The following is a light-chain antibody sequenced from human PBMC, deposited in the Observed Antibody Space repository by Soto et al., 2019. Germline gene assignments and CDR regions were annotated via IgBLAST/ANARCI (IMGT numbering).Light chain of an antibody. Sequence: DIQMTQSPSSVSASVGDRVTITCRASQDISSWLAWYQQKPGKAPKIMIYAASSLQGGVPSRFSGSGSGTEFTRTISSLQPEDFATYYCQQASSFPPTFGQGTRLDIK. CDR3: QQASSFPPT. CDR2: AAS. CDR1: QDISSW. V-gene: IGKV1-12*01. J-gene: IGKJ5*01.